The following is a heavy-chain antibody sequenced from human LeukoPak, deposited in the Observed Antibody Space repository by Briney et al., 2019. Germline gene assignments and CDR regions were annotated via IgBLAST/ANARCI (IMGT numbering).Heavy chain of an antibody. V-gene: IGHV4-34*01. Sequence: PSETLFLTCAVYGGSFSGYYWSWIRQPPGKGLEWIGEINHSGSTNYNPSLKSRVTISVDTSKNQFSLKLSSVTAADTAVYYCARGTLRSSGSYYNAAYYFDYWGQGTLVTVSS. CDR1: GGSFSGYY. CDR2: INHSGST. J-gene: IGHJ4*02. CDR3: ARGTLRSSGSYYNAAYYFDY. D-gene: IGHD3-10*01.